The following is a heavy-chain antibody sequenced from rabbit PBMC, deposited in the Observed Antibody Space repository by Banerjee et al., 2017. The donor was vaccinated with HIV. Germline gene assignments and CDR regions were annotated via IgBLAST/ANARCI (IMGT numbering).Heavy chain of an antibody. J-gene: IGHJ2*01. D-gene: IGHD7-1*01. CDR2: RYGGSSDTT. Sequence: QSLEESGGDLVKPGASLTLTCTASGFSFSSSYYMCWVRQAPGKGLEWIACRYGGSSDTTYYATWAKGRFTISKTSSTTVTLQMTSLTAADTATYFCARTGYGSDGEVDTFDPWGPGTLVTVS. V-gene: IGHV1S40*01. CDR3: ARTGYGSDGEVDTFDP. CDR1: GFSFSSSYY.